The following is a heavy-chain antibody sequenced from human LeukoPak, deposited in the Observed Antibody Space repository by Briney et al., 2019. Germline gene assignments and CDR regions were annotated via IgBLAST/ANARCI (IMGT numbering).Heavy chain of an antibody. Sequence: SETLSLTCAVYGGSFSGYYWSWIRQPPGKGLQWIGSIYHTGSTYYSPSLKSRVTISVDTSKNQFSLKLNFVTAADTAVYYCAKIGYCSTTTCYSTVFDSWGQGTLVTVSS. D-gene: IGHD2-2*01. CDR1: GGSFSGYY. CDR2: IYHTGST. J-gene: IGHJ4*02. CDR3: AKIGYCSTTTCYSTVFDS. V-gene: IGHV4-34*01.